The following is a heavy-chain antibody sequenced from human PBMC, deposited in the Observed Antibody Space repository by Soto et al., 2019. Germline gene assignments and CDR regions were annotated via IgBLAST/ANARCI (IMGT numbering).Heavy chain of an antibody. CDR3: ARDNRPYYDFWSGYGGYYYYGMDV. J-gene: IGHJ6*02. V-gene: IGHV4-4*02. CDR2: IYHSGST. D-gene: IGHD3-3*01. Sequence: SETLSLTCAVSGGSISSSNWWSWVRQPPGKGLEWIGEIYHSGSTNYNPSLKSRVTISVDKSKNQFSLKLSSVTAADTAVYYCARDNRPYYDFWSGYGGYYYYGMDVWGQGTTVTVS. CDR1: GGSISSSNW.